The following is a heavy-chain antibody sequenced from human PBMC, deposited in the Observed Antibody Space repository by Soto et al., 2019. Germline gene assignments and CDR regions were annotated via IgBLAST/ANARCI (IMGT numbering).Heavy chain of an antibody. CDR1: GYTFPNYG. CDR2: ISAYKTNI. J-gene: IGHJ4*02. CDR3: ARDLDGSGAYYTDF. Sequence: VASVKVSCKASGYTFPNYGVTWVRQAPGQGLEWMGWISAYKTNIKYAQKFQGRVTLTTDTSTSTAYMELRSLRSDDTAIYYCARDLDGSGAYYTDFWGQGTLVTV. V-gene: IGHV1-18*01. D-gene: IGHD3-10*01.